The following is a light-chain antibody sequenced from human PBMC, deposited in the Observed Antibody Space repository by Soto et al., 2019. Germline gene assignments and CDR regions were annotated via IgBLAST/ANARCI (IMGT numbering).Light chain of an antibody. CDR3: AAWDDSLNGPF. J-gene: IGLJ1*01. CDR2: SNN. V-gene: IGLV1-44*01. CDR1: NSNIGSNT. Sequence: QSVLTQPPSASGTPGQRVTISCSGSNSNIGSNTVEWYQQVPGKAPKLLISSNNQRPSGVPDRFSGSKSGTSASLAISGLQSEDEAHYYCAAWDDSLNGPFFGTWTKVTVL.